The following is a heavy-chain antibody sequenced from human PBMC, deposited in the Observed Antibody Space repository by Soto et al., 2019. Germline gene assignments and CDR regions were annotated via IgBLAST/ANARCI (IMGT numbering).Heavy chain of an antibody. CDR2: SSSSSSYT. CDR1: GFTFSDYY. Sequence: GGSLRFSCAACGFTFSDYYMSWIRQGPGKWLEWVSYSSSSSSYTNYADSVKGRFTIPRDNAKNSLYLQMNSLKDEDAAVYYSARAKYNDNYVSYYYGVDVWGRGNKVTVSS. D-gene: IGHD3-16*01. J-gene: IGHJ6*01. CDR3: ARAKYNDNYVSYYYGVDV. V-gene: IGHV3-11*06.